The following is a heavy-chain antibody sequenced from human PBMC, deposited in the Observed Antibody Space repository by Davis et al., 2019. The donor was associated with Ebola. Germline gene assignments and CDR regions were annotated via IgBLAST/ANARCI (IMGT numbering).Heavy chain of an antibody. CDR2: INPNSGGT. D-gene: IGHD3-3*01. Sequence: ASVKVSCKASGYTFTGYYMHWVRQAPGQGLEWMGWINPNSGGTNYAQKFQGRVTMTRDTSISTAYMELSRLRSDDTAVYYCARSGGDFWSGYPIDYWGQGTLVTVSS. J-gene: IGHJ4*02. CDR3: ARSGGDFWSGYPIDY. CDR1: GYTFTGYY. V-gene: IGHV1-2*02.